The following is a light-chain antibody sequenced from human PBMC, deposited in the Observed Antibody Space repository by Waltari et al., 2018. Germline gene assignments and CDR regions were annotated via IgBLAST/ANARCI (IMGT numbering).Light chain of an antibody. CDR2: WAS. J-gene: IGKJ3*01. Sequence: DTVLTQSPDSLAVSLGERATINCKSSQSVLYSPNNKNYLAWYQHKEGQPPKLLIYWASTRESGVPDRCSGSESGTDFTLTISSLQAEDVAVYYCLQYSTTPRTFGPGTKVEIK. V-gene: IGKV4-1*01. CDR3: LQYSTTPRT. CDR1: QSVLYSPNNKNY.